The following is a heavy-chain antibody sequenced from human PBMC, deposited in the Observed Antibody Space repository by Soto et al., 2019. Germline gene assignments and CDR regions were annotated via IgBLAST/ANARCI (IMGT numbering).Heavy chain of an antibody. CDR1: GGSISSHY. CDR3: ARDEIRIIYGIRASDYYYYGLDV. CDR2: IHYSGST. D-gene: IGHD2-8*01. V-gene: IGHV4-59*11. Sequence: SETLSLTCTVSGGSISSHYWSWIRQPPGKGLEWIGYIHYSGSTSYNPSLKSRVTISIDTSKNQFSLNLSSVTAADTAVYFCARDEIRIIYGIRASDYYYYGLDVWGQGTTVTVSS. J-gene: IGHJ6*02.